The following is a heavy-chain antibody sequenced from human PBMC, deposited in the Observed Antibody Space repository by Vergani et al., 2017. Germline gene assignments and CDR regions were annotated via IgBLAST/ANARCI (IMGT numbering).Heavy chain of an antibody. D-gene: IGHD5-18*01. CDR1: GGTFSSYA. Sequence: QVQLVQSGAEVKKPGSSVKVSCKASGGTFSSYAFSWVRQAPGQGLEWMGGIIPIFGTANYAQKFQGRVTITADESTSTAYMELSSLRSEDTAVYYCASGYTARTSVPYYFDYWGQGTLVTVSS. V-gene: IGHV1-69*01. CDR3: ASGYTARTSVPYYFDY. CDR2: IIPIFGTA. J-gene: IGHJ4*02.